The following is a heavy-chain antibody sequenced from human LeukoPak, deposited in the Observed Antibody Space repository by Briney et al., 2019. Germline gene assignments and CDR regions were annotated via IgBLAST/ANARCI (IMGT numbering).Heavy chain of an antibody. CDR3: ARGSTTVVTLFDY. CDR2: IYYSGST. Sequence: TSETLSLTCTVSGGSISSSSYYWGWIRQPPGKGLEWIGSIYYSGSTYYNPSLKSRVTISVDTSKNQFSLKLSSVTAADTAVYYCARGSTTVVTLFDYWGQGTLVTVSS. V-gene: IGHV4-39*07. D-gene: IGHD4-23*01. CDR1: GGSISSSSYY. J-gene: IGHJ4*02.